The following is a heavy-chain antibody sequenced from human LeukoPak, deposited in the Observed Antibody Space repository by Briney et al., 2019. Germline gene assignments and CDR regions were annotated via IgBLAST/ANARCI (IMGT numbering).Heavy chain of an antibody. V-gene: IGHV1-18*01. Sequence: ASVKVSCKASGYSFTTYGVSWVRQAPGQGLEWMGWISAYNGNTNYAQKVQGRVAMTTGTSTSTVYMELRSLRSDDTAVYFCARDRVVVTATQDYYYHGMDVWGQGTTVTVSS. CDR3: ARDRVVVTATQDYYYHGMDV. CDR2: ISAYNGNT. CDR1: GYSFTTYG. J-gene: IGHJ6*02. D-gene: IGHD2-15*01.